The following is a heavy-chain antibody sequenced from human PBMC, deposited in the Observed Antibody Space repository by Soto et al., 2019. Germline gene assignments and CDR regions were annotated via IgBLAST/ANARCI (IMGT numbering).Heavy chain of an antibody. D-gene: IGHD6-19*01. J-gene: IGHJ6*02. CDR3: ARGPTVAGFYKPIYYYYGMDV. CDR1: GYTFTSYY. Sequence: RASVKVSCKASGYTFTSYYMHWVRQAPGQGLEWMGIINPSGGSTSYAQKFQGRVTMTRDTSTSTVYMELSSLRSEDTAVYYCARGPTVAGFYKPIYYYYGMDVWGQGTTVTSP. V-gene: IGHV1-46*01. CDR2: INPSGGST.